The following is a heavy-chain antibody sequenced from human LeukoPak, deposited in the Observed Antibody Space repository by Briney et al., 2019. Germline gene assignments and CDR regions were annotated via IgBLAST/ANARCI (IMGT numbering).Heavy chain of an antibody. V-gene: IGHV4-31*03. CDR1: GGSITGGGYY. CDR3: ARSFGESYFDY. D-gene: IGHD3-10*01. Sequence: SETLSLTCTVSGGSITGGGYYWSWIRQHPGKGLEWIGYISYSGNTYYNPSLKSRLTISVDTSKNQFSLKLSSVTAADTAVYYCARSFGESYFDYWGQGILVTVSS. CDR2: ISYSGNT. J-gene: IGHJ4*02.